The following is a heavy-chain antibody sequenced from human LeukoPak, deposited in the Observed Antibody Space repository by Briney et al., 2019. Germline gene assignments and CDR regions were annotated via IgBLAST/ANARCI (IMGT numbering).Heavy chain of an antibody. CDR2: IKQDGSEK. J-gene: IGHJ5*02. Sequence: PGGSLRLSCAASAFTFSSHWMSWVRQAPGEGLEWVANIKQDGSEKYYVDSVEGRFTISRDNAKNSLYLQMNNLRAEDTAVYYCARSRDLTTGVAWFDPWGQGTLVTVSS. V-gene: IGHV3-7*01. D-gene: IGHD4-23*01. CDR1: AFTFSSHW. CDR3: ARSRDLTTGVAWFDP.